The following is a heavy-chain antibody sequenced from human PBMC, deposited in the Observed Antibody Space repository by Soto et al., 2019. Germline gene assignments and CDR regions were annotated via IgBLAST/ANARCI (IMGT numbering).Heavy chain of an antibody. Sequence: QVQLVQSGAEVKKPGASVKVSCKASGYTFTSYGISWVRQAPGQGLEWMGWISASNGNTNYAQKLQDRVTMTTDTATSKANMELTSLRSDDTAVYYCARVPCIQPLTIDYWGQGTLVTVSS. J-gene: IGHJ4*02. CDR1: GYTFTSYG. CDR2: ISASNGNT. V-gene: IGHV1-18*01. CDR3: ARVPCIQPLTIDY. D-gene: IGHD5-18*01.